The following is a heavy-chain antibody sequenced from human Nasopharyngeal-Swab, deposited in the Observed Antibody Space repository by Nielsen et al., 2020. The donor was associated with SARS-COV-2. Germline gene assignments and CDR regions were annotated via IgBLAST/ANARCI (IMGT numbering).Heavy chain of an antibody. CDR2: ISYDGHTK. CDR1: GFTFSGYA. CDR3: AREGSERGGAFDI. D-gene: IGHD1-1*01. J-gene: IGHJ3*02. V-gene: IGHV3-30-3*01. Sequence: GESLTISCAASGFTFSGYAVHWVRQAPGKGLEWVAVISYDGHTKFYADPVKGRFTIPRDEPKDTVYLEMNSLRVDDTAIYYCAREGSERGGAFDIWGQGTMVTVSS.